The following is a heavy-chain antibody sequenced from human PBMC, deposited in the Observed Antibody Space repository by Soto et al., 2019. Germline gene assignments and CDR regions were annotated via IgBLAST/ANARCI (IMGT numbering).Heavy chain of an antibody. CDR3: ARGVGSGSYYNQYNWFDP. CDR2: INVYSGNT. V-gene: IGHV1-18*01. Sequence: GASVKVSCKASGYTFTNYGISWVRQAPGQGLEWMGWINVYSGNTKYAQKVQGRVTMTTDTSTSTAYMELRSLRSDDTAVYYCARGVGSGSYYNQYNWFDPWGQGTLVTVS. CDR1: GYTFTNYG. D-gene: IGHD3-10*01. J-gene: IGHJ5*02.